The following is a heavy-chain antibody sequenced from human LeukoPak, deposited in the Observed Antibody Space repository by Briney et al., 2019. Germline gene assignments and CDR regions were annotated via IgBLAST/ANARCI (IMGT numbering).Heavy chain of an antibody. CDR1: GFTFDDHA. J-gene: IGHJ3*01. D-gene: IGHD3-10*01. V-gene: IGHV3-43D*03. Sequence: PGGSLRLSCAASGFTFDDHAMHWVRQGPGKGLEWVSLITWDGGSTSYADSVKGRFTISRDNSRNSLFLQMNSLTTEDTALYYCAKDTMVRGVANELNPWGQGTMVIVSS. CDR2: ITWDGGST. CDR3: AKDTMVRGVANELNP.